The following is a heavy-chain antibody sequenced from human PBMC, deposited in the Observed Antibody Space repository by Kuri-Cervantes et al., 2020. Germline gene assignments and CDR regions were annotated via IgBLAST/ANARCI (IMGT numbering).Heavy chain of an antibody. J-gene: IGHJ4*02. Sequence: GESLKISCAASGFNISNYWMSWVRQAPGKGLVWVSRISSDGRSTSYAGSVKGRFTISRDNAKNTLYLEMNSLTAEDTAVYHCARGSSTYSLNWGQGTLVTVSS. D-gene: IGHD2-15*01. CDR1: GFNISNYW. CDR2: ISSDGRST. CDR3: ARGSSTYSLN. V-gene: IGHV3-74*01.